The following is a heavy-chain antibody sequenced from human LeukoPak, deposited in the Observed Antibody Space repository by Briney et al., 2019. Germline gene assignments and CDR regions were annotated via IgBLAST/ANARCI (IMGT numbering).Heavy chain of an antibody. Sequence: RGESLKISCKGPGYNFNTNWIAWVRQMPGKGLEWMAIFYPGDSYSRSGRSFQGQVTVSADKSLSAAYLEWSTLKASDAAMYYCARTANGTVSGLWYFDLWGRGTLVTVSS. CDR1: GYNFNTNW. CDR3: ARTANGTVSGLWYFDL. D-gene: IGHD4-17*01. CDR2: FYPGDSYS. V-gene: IGHV5-51*01. J-gene: IGHJ2*01.